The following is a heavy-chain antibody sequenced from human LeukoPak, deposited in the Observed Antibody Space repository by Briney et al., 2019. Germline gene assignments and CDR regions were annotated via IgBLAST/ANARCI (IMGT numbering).Heavy chain of an antibody. CDR1: GYTFTSYY. J-gene: IGHJ3*02. CDR3: AMGYCSGGSCYFVAFDI. D-gene: IGHD2-15*01. Sequence: ASVKVSRKASGYTFTSYYMHWVRQAPGQGLEWMGIINPSGGSTSYAQKFQGRVTMTRDTSTSTVYMELSSLRSEDTAVYYCAMGYCSGGSCYFVAFDIWGQGTMVTVSS. CDR2: INPSGGST. V-gene: IGHV1-46*01.